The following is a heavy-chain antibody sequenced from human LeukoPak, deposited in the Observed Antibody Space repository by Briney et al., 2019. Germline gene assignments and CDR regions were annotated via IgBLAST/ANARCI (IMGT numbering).Heavy chain of an antibody. CDR3: ARGFGLRSSGFDY. Sequence: SETLSLTCSVYGASFNDYYWTWIRQPPGKGLEWIGEINHVGSASYNPSLWSRVTVSGDTSKNQFSLKLSSVTAADTAVYYCARGFGLRSSGFDYWGQGTLVTVSS. J-gene: IGHJ4*02. CDR1: GASFNDYY. V-gene: IGHV4-34*01. CDR2: INHVGSA. D-gene: IGHD4-17*01.